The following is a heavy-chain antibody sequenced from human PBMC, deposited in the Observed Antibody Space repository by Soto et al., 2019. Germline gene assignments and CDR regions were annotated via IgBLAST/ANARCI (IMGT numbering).Heavy chain of an antibody. V-gene: IGHV1-18*01. Sequence: QVQLVQSGAEVKKPGASVKVSCTASGYTFTSYGISWVRQAPGQGLERLGWISAYNGNTNYAQKLQGRVTMTTDTSTSTAYMELRSLRSDDTAVYYCARNDCSGGSCYGNWFDPWGQGTLVTVSS. CDR2: ISAYNGNT. J-gene: IGHJ5*02. CDR3: ARNDCSGGSCYGNWFDP. CDR1: GYTFTSYG. D-gene: IGHD2-15*01.